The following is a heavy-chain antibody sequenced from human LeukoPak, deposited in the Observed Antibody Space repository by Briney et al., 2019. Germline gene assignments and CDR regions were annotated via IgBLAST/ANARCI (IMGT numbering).Heavy chain of an antibody. Sequence: SETLSLTCTVSGGSISSSSYYWGWIRQPPGKGLEWIGSIYYSGSTYYNPSLKSRVTISVDTSKNQFSLKPSSVTAADTAVYYCARDQLTYYYGSGSLRAFDIWGQGTMVTVSS. CDR3: ARDQLTYYYGSGSLRAFDI. D-gene: IGHD3-10*01. J-gene: IGHJ3*02. CDR2: IYYSGST. V-gene: IGHV4-39*07. CDR1: GGSISSSSYY.